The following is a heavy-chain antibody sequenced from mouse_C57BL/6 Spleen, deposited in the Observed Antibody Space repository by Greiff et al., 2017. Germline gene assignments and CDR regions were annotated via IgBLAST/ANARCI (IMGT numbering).Heavy chain of an antibody. CDR1: GFSLTSYG. CDR3: AKNWDYDDGAWFGD. CDR2: IWRGGST. V-gene: IGHV2-5*01. J-gene: IGHJ3*01. D-gene: IGHD2-4*01. Sequence: QVQLKESGPGLVQPSQTLSITCTVSGFSLTSYGVPWVRQSPGKGLEWIGVIWRGGSTDYNAAFMSRLSITKDNSQSQVFFKMNSLQADDTAIYYCAKNWDYDDGAWFGDWGQGILVTV.